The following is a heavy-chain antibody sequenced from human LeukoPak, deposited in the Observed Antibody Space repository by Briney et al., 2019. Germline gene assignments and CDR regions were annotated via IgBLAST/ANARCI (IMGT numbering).Heavy chain of an antibody. CDR2: INHSGST. D-gene: IGHD3-10*01. CDR3: ARGHYYGSLDY. J-gene: IGHJ4*02. CDR1: GFTFSNAW. V-gene: IGHV4-34*01. Sequence: LRLSCAASGFTFSNAWMSWVRQAPGKGLEWVGEINHSGSTNYNPSLKSRVTISVDTSKNQFSLKLSSVTAADTAVYYCARGHYYGSLDYWGQGTLVTVSS.